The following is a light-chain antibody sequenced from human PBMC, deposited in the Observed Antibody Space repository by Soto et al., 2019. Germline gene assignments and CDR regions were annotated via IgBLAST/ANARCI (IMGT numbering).Light chain of an antibody. CDR3: SSYAGSTFWI. Sequence: QSVLTQPASVSGSPGQSITLSCTGSGPDVGGYNYVSWYQQFPGEAPKLLIFEVTNRPSGVSDRFSASKSGNTASLIISGLQAEDEAVYYCSSYAGSTFWIFGGGTKVTVL. CDR1: GPDVGGYNY. V-gene: IGLV2-14*01. CDR2: EVT. J-gene: IGLJ3*02.